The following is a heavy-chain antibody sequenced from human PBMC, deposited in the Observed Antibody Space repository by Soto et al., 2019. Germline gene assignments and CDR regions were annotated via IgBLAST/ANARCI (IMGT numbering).Heavy chain of an antibody. D-gene: IGHD4-4*01. CDR3: ASAARSPGSVQMTTVTIMDPPGWYYGMDV. Sequence: ASVKVSCKASGGTFSSYAISWVRQAPGQGLEWMGGIIPIFGTANYARKFQGRVTITADKSTSTAYMELSSLRSEDTAVYYCASAARSPGSVQMTTVTIMDPPGWYYGMDVWGQGTTVTVSS. V-gene: IGHV1-69*06. CDR1: GGTFSSYA. CDR2: IIPIFGTA. J-gene: IGHJ6*02.